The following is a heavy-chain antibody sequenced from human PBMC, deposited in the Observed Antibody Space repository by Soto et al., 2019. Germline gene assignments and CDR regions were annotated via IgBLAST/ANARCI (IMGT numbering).Heavy chain of an antibody. Sequence: TLSLTCTVSGGSISSGDYYWSWIRQPPGKGLEWIGYIYYSGSTYYNPSLKSRVTISVDTSKNQFSLKLSSVTAADTAVYYCARCGDRDYGEVFDPWGQGTLVTVSS. J-gene: IGHJ5*02. D-gene: IGHD4-17*01. V-gene: IGHV4-30-4*01. CDR1: GGSISSGDYY. CDR3: ARCGDRDYGEVFDP. CDR2: IYYSGST.